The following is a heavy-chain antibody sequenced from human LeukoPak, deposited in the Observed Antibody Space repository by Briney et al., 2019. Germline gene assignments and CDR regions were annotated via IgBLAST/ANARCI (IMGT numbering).Heavy chain of an antibody. V-gene: IGHV3-23*01. CDR3: AKDKGYCGSGAPFDY. CDR2: ISGSGGST. J-gene: IGHJ4*02. D-gene: IGHD3-10*01. CDR1: GFTFSSYA. Sequence: PGGSLRLSCAASGFTFSSYAMSWVRQAPGKGLEWVSAISGSGGSTYYADSVKGRFTISRDNSKNTLYLQMNSLRAEDTAVYYCAKDKGYCGSGAPFDYWGQGTLVTVSS.